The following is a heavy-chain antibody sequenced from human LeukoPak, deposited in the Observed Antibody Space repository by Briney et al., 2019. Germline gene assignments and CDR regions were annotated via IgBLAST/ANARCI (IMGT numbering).Heavy chain of an antibody. D-gene: IGHD2-2*01. Sequence: GGSLRLSCAASGFTFSSYAMSWVRQAPGKGLEWVSAISDSGGSTYYADSVKGRFTISRDNSKNTLYLQMNSLRAEDTALYYCAKDRGYCSSTSCYEFDYWGQGTLVTVSS. CDR2: ISDSGGST. CDR1: GFTFSSYA. CDR3: AKDRGYCSSTSCYEFDY. J-gene: IGHJ4*02. V-gene: IGHV3-23*01.